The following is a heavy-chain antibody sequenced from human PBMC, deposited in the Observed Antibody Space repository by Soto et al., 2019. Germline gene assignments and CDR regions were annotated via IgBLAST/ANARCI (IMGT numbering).Heavy chain of an antibody. Sequence: GASVKVSCKASGYTFSSYIIHWVRQAPGQRLEWMGWINAGNGNTKYSQKFQGRVTITRDTSASTAYIELSSPRSEDTAVYYCARLYGYCIRNSCHGHYAMDVWGQGTTVTVSS. D-gene: IGHD2-2*01. CDR1: GYTFSSYI. CDR2: INAGNGNT. J-gene: IGHJ6*02. CDR3: ARLYGYCIRNSCHGHYAMDV. V-gene: IGHV1-3*01.